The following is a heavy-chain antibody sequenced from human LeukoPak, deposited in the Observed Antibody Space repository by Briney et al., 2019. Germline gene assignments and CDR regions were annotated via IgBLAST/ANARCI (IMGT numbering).Heavy chain of an antibody. Sequence: PPETLSLTCSVSGGSISSGIYYRAWIRQPPGKGLEWIGTIYYSGNTYYSPSLKSRVTISVDTSKNQFSLNLSSVTSADTAVYYCARHLMSGWAFEYWGQGTLVTVSS. CDR3: ARHLMSGWAFEY. D-gene: IGHD6-19*01. CDR1: GGSISSGIYY. J-gene: IGHJ4*02. CDR2: IYYSGNT. V-gene: IGHV4-39*01.